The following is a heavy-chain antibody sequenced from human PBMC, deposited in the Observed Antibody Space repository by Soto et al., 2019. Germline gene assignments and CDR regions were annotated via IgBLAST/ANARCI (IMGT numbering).Heavy chain of an antibody. V-gene: IGHV1-18*01. CDR2: ISAYNGNT. CDR1: GYTFTSYG. Sequence: ASVKVSCKASGYTFTSYGISWVRQAPGQGLEWMGWISAYNGNTNYAQKLQGRVTMTTDTSTSTAYMELRSLRSDDTAVYYCAASCVGCGGFNYYGMDVWGQGTTVTVSS. J-gene: IGHJ6*02. D-gene: IGHD2-21*01. CDR3: AASCVGCGGFNYYGMDV.